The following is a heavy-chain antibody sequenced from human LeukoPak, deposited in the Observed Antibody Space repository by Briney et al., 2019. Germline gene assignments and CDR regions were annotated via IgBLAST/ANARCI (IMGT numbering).Heavy chain of an antibody. CDR2: ISGTSTYI. V-gene: IGHV3-21*01. J-gene: IGHJ4*02. CDR1: GFTFSSYA. CDR3: ARETIAALDLDY. Sequence: GGSLRLSCAASGFTFSSYAMNWVRQAPGKGLEWVSSISGTSTYIYYADSLKGRFTISRDNAKNSLYLQMNNLRAEDTAVYYCARETIAALDLDYWGQGTLVTVSS. D-gene: IGHD6-6*01.